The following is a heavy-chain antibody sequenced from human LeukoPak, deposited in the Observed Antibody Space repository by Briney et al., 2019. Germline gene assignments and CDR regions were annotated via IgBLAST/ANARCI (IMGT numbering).Heavy chain of an antibody. D-gene: IGHD2-2*01. J-gene: IGHJ4*02. V-gene: IGHV3-72*01. Sequence: GGSLRLSCATSGFTLSDHYIDWVRQAPGKGLEWVGRIRNKANSYATEYAASVKGSFTISRDDSQNSLYLQMNSLKTKDTAVYYCARSYCSSTNCYGLDYFDYWGQGTLVTVSS. CDR1: GFTLSDHY. CDR2: IRNKANSYAT. CDR3: ARSYCSSTNCYGLDYFDY.